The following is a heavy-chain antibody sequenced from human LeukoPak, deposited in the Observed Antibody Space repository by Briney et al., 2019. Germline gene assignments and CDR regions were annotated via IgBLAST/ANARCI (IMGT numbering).Heavy chain of an antibody. V-gene: IGHV3-23*01. CDR2: ISGSGGST. CDR1: GFTFSSYA. Sequence: GGSLRLSCAASGFTFSSYAMSWVRQAPGKGLEWVSAISGSGGSTYYADSAKGRFTISRDNSKNTLYLQMNSLRAEDTAVYYCASPPGGYCSSTSCSGDYWGQGTLVTVSS. CDR3: ASPPGGYCSSTSCSGDY. J-gene: IGHJ4*02. D-gene: IGHD2-2*01.